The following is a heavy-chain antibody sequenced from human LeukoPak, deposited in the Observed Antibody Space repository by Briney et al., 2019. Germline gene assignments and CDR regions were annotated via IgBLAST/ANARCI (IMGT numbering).Heavy chain of an antibody. CDR1: GFTFSNYG. CDR2: ISSDGNNN. V-gene: IGHV3-30*03. D-gene: IGHD3-10*01. J-gene: IGHJ6*03. Sequence: PGGSLRLSCAASGFTFSNYGIHWVRQPPGKGLEWVAVISSDGNNNYYADSVKGRFTISSDNSKNTMYVQMNSLRPEDTAVYYCAREGLYAFGSGRGGSMFYYYMDVWGKGTTVTVSS. CDR3: AREGLYAFGSGRGGSMFYYYMDV.